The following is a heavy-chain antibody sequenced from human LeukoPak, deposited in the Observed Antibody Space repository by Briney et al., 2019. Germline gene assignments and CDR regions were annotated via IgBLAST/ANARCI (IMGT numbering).Heavy chain of an antibody. CDR1: GFTFNNYA. CDR3: AKDSFWAVADNNYYYYYMDV. Sequence: PGGSLRLSCAASGFTFNNYAMNWVRQAPGKGLEWVSSISGSGANTYYADSAKGRFTISRDNSKNTLYLQMNSLRAEDTAVYYCAKDSFWAVADNNYYYYYMDVWGKGTTVTISS. CDR2: ISGSGANT. V-gene: IGHV3-23*01. J-gene: IGHJ6*03. D-gene: IGHD6-19*01.